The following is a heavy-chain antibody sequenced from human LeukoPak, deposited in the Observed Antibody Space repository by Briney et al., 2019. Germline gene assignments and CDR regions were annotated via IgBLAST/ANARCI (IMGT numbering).Heavy chain of an antibody. Sequence: ASVKVSCKASGGTFSSYAISWVRQAPGQGLEWMGGIIPIFGTANYAQKFQGRVTITADKSTSTAYMELSSLRSEDTAVYYCARDEGDYVLDYWGQGTLVTVSS. CDR1: GGTFSSYA. CDR2: IIPIFGTA. V-gene: IGHV1-69*06. D-gene: IGHD4-17*01. CDR3: ARDEGDYVLDY. J-gene: IGHJ4*02.